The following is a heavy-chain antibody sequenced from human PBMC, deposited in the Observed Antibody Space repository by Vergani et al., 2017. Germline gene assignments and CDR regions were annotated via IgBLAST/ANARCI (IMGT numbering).Heavy chain of an antibody. CDR2: FDPEHGEV. D-gene: IGHD3-22*01. CDR3: AIATDYYDSSGYYLDY. Sequence: QVQLVQSGSEVRKPGASVKVSCQVSGYSLTELTIHWVRQAPGKGLEWMGGFDPEHGEVTFAHNIQGRVTMTEDRSTDTAYMELSSLRPEDTALYYCAIATDYYDSSGYYLDYWGQGTLVTVSS. J-gene: IGHJ4*02. CDR1: GYSLTELT. V-gene: IGHV1-24*01.